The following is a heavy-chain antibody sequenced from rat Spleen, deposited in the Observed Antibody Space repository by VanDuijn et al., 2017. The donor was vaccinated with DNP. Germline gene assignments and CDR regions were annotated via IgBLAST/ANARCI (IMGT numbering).Heavy chain of an antibody. CDR2: INMGSGDT. CDR3: ARYQLRRAPWDY. D-gene: IGHD1-11*01. J-gene: IGHJ2*01. CDR1: GYTFTSYY. V-gene: IGHV1-43*01. Sequence: QVQLQQSGAELAKPGSSVKISCKASGYTFTSYYIGWIKQTTGQGLEYIAYINMGSGDTNYNEKFKGKATLTVDKSSSTAFMQLSNLTPDDSAVYYCARYQLRRAPWDYWGQGVMVTVSS.